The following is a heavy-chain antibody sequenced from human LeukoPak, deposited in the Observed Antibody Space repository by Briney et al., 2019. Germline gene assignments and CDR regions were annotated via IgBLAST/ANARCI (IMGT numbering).Heavy chain of an antibody. CDR1: GYTFTGYY. CDR3: ARGPPNYYALVPTSNYYFDY. V-gene: IGHV1-2*02. CDR2: INPNSGGT. J-gene: IGHJ4*02. Sequence: ASVKVSCKASGYTFTGYYMHWVRQAPGHGLEWMGWINPNSGGTNYAQKFQGRVTMTRDTSISTAYMELSRLRSDDTAVYYCARGPPNYYALVPTSNYYFDYWGQGTLVTVSS. D-gene: IGHD3-10*01.